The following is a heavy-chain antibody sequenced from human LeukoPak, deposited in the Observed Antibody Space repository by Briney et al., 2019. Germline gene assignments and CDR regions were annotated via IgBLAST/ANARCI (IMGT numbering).Heavy chain of an antibody. J-gene: IGHJ5*02. CDR3: ARLAAAARTRRLDP. V-gene: IGHV1-8*01. Sequence: ASVKVSCKASGYTFTSYDINWVRQATGQGLEWMGWMNPNSGNTGYAQKFQGRVTMTRNTSISTAYMELSSLRSEDTAVYYCARLAAAARTRRLDPWGQGTLVTVSS. CDR2: MNPNSGNT. D-gene: IGHD6-13*01. CDR1: GYTFTSYD.